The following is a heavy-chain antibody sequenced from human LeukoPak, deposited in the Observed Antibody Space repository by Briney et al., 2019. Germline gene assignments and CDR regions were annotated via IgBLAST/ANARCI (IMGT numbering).Heavy chain of an antibody. CDR2: IYYSGST. J-gene: IGHJ4*02. Sequence: PSETLSLTCTVSGDSISSYYWSWIRQPPGKGLEWIGYIYYSGSTNYNPSLKSRVTISVDTSKNQFSLKLSSVTAADTAVYYCARHGSSSSWDWGYWGQGTLVTVSS. V-gene: IGHV4-59*08. D-gene: IGHD6-13*01. CDR3: ARHGSSSSWDWGY. CDR1: GDSISSYY.